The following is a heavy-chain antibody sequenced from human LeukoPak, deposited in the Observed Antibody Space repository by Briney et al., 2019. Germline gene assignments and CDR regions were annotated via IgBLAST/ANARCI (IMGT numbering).Heavy chain of an antibody. V-gene: IGHV4-4*02. CDR2: IYHSGST. Sequence: PSETLSLTCAVSGGSISSSNWWSWVRQPPGKGLEWIGEIYHSGSTNYNPSLKSRVTISVGTSKNQFSLKLSSVTAADTAVYYCARLTGYRIESAFDIWGQGTMVTVSS. CDR1: GGSISSSNW. D-gene: IGHD3-9*01. J-gene: IGHJ3*02. CDR3: ARLTGYRIESAFDI.